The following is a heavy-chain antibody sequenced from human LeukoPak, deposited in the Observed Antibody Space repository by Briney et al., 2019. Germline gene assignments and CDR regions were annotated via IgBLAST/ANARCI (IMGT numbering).Heavy chain of an antibody. V-gene: IGHV3-30*03. J-gene: IGHJ4*02. CDR1: GFTFSSYG. Sequence: PGRSLRLSCAASGFTFSSYGMHWVRQAPGKGLEWVAVISYDGSNKYYADSAKGRFTISRDNSKNTLYLQINSLRAEDTAVYYCASPIAVAGSGIDYWGQGTLVTVSS. CDR3: ASPIAVAGSGIDY. CDR2: ISYDGSNK. D-gene: IGHD6-19*01.